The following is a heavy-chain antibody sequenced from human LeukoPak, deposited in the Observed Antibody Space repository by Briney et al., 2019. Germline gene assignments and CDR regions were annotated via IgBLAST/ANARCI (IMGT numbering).Heavy chain of an antibody. CDR1: GFTFDDYT. J-gene: IGHJ3*02. D-gene: IGHD7-27*01. CDR3: ARDLGTNDAFDI. CDR2: ISWDGGST. Sequence: GGSLRLSCAASGFTFDDYTMHWVRQAPGKGLEWVSLISWDGGSTYYADSVKGRFTISRDNSKNTVFLQMNTLRAEDTAVYYCARDLGTNDAFDIWGQGTMLTVSS. V-gene: IGHV3-43*01.